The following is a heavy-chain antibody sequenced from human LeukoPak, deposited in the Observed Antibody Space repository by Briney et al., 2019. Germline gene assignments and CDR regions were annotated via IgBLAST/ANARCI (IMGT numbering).Heavy chain of an antibody. V-gene: IGHV4-39*07. CDR2: IYYTGTT. CDR3: ARERFWSGYNHFDY. CDR1: GGSISSSNYF. J-gene: IGHJ4*02. D-gene: IGHD5-24*01. Sequence: KPSETLSLTCTVSGGSISSSNYFWGWIRQPPGKGLEWIGTIYYTGTTYYNSSLKSRVTISVDTSKNQFSLKLSSVTAADTAVYYCARERFWSGYNHFDYWGQGTLVTVSS.